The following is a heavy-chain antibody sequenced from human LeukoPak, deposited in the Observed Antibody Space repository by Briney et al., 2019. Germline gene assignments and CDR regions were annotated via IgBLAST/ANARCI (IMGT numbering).Heavy chain of an antibody. V-gene: IGHV4-34*01. Sequence: SETLSLTCGLYGGSFSDHSWSWIRQSPGKGLEWIGDINRRGTVNFNPSLKSRVLISLDTSRTQFSLRLDSLTAVDTAVYYCAREQALPGVTISGVVVMGYFDNWGQGTLVIVSS. CDR1: GGSFSDHS. CDR3: AREQALPGVTISGVVVMGYFDN. CDR2: INRRGTV. J-gene: IGHJ4*02. D-gene: IGHD3-3*01.